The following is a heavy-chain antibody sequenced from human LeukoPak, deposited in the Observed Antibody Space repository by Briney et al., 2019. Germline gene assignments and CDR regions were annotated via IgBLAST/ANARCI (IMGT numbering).Heavy chain of an antibody. Sequence: SETLSLTCTVSGGSISSSSYYWGWIRQPPGKGLEWIGSIYYSGSTYYNPSLKSRATISVDTSKKQFSLKLSSVTAADTAVYYCARILTGTGRGYYYYGMDVWGQGTTVTVSS. D-gene: IGHD3-9*01. CDR2: IYYSGST. V-gene: IGHV4-39*01. CDR1: GGSISSSSYY. J-gene: IGHJ6*02. CDR3: ARILTGTGRGYYYYGMDV.